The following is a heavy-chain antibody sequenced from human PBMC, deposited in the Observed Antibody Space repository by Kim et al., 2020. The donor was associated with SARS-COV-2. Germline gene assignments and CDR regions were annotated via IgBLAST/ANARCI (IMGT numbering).Heavy chain of an antibody. CDR2: INHSGST. J-gene: IGHJ4*01. CDR1: GGSFSGYY. CDR3: ARDRPTGYSGYDPVWYFD. D-gene: IGHD5-12*01. V-gene: IGHV4-34*01. Sequence: SETLSLTCAVYGGSFSGYYWSWIRQPPGKGLEWIGEINHSGSTNYNPSLKSRVTISVDTSKNQFSLKLSSVTAADTAVYYCARDRPTGYSGYDPVWYFD.